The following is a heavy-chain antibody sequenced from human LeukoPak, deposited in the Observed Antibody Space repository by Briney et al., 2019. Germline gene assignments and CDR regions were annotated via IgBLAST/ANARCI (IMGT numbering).Heavy chain of an antibody. Sequence: GGSLRLSCVASGFNFNTYAMSWVRQAPGKGLEWVSAISGSDPGTYYADSVKGRFTISRDNSKNTLYLQMNSLRAEDAAVYYCARRYSDYWGQGTLVTVSS. CDR2: ISGSDPGT. V-gene: IGHV3-23*01. CDR1: GFNFNTYA. CDR3: ARRYSDY. J-gene: IGHJ4*02.